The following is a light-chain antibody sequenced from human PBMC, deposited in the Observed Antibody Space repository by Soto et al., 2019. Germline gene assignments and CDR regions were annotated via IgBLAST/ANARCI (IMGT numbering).Light chain of an antibody. V-gene: IGKV3-11*01. CDR1: QSVSSY. J-gene: IGKJ4*01. CDR2: DAS. CDR3: QQRSNWPPVT. Sequence: PGERATLSCRASQSVSSYLAWYQQKPGQAPRLLIYDASNRATGIPARFSGSGAGTDFTLTISSLEPEDFAVYYCQQRSNWPPVTFGGGTKVEIK.